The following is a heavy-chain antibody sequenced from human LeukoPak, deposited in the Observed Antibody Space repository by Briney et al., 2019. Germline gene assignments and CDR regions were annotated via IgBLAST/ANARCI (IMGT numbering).Heavy chain of an antibody. CDR1: GFTFSSYG. Sequence: GGSLRLSCAASGFTFSSYGMHWVRQAPGKGLEWVAFIRYDGSNKYYADSVKGRFTISRDNAKNSLYLQMNSLRAEDTAVYYCARTPFGSSPRPYYFDYWGQGTLVTVSS. J-gene: IGHJ4*02. CDR2: IRYDGSNK. V-gene: IGHV3-30*02. D-gene: IGHD6-6*01. CDR3: ARTPFGSSPRPYYFDY.